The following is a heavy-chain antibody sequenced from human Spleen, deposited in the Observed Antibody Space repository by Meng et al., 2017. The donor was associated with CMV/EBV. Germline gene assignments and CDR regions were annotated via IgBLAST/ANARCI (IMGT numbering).Heavy chain of an antibody. V-gene: IGHV1-2*02. D-gene: IGHD6-13*01. Sequence: ASVKVSCKASGYTFASCYIHWVRQAPGQGLEWMGWINPNSGGTKYAQKFQGRVTMTRDTSISTAYMELSRLRYDDTAVYYCARDLDIAAVGSWGQGTLVTVSS. J-gene: IGHJ4*02. CDR2: INPNSGGT. CDR1: GYTFASCY. CDR3: ARDLDIAAVGS.